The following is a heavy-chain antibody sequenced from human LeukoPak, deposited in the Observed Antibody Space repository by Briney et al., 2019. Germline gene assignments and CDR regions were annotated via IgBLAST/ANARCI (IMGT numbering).Heavy chain of an antibody. CDR3: ARGPSGRPAV. CDR2: IIPIFGTA. V-gene: IGHV1-69*05. J-gene: IGHJ4*02. CDR1: GGTFSSYA. D-gene: IGHD6-25*01. Sequence: ASVKVSCKASGGTFSSYAISWVRQAPGQGLEWMGGIIPIFGTANYAQKFQGRVTITTDESTSTAYMELSSRRSEDTAVYYCARGPSGRPAVWGQGTLVTVSS.